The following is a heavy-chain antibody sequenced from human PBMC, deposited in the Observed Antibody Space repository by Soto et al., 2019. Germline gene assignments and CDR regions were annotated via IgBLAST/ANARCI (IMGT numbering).Heavy chain of an antibody. Sequence: GESLKISCKGSGYTFTNYWIDWVRQMPGKGLEWMGIIAPGDSDTRYSPSFQGQVTMSADKSISTAYLQWSSLQASDTAIYYCAIHNGTTTGMDVWGQGTSVTVSS. CDR2: IAPGDSDT. J-gene: IGHJ6*02. CDR3: AIHNGTTTGMDV. V-gene: IGHV5-51*01. CDR1: GYTFTNYW. D-gene: IGHD1-7*01.